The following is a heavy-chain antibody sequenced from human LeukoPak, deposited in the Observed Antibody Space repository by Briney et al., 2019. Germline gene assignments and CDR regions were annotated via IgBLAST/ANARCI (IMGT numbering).Heavy chain of an antibody. V-gene: IGHV4-59*11. CDR1: GTSINTHS. CDR3: ARGDQEFDY. Sequence: SETLSLTCTVSGTSINTHSWSWIRHTPGKGLECIGYVYASGDYNSGINTYNPSLESPVTITRDQPKNQVPLRLNSLTPADTAVYYCARGDQEFDYWGQVARVTVAS. CDR2: VYASGDYNSGIN. J-gene: IGHJ4*02.